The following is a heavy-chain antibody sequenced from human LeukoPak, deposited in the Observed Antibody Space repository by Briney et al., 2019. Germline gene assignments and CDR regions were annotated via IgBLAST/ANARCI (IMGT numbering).Heavy chain of an antibody. Sequence: GGSLRLSCAASGFTFSSYSMNWVRQAPGKGLEWVSSISSSSSYIYYADSVKGRFTISRDNAKNPLYLQMNSLRAEDTAVYYCARDSYRGFGELLLFDYWGQGTLVTVSS. V-gene: IGHV3-21*04. D-gene: IGHD3-10*01. CDR1: GFTFSSYS. J-gene: IGHJ4*02. CDR3: ARDSYRGFGELLLFDY. CDR2: ISSSSSYI.